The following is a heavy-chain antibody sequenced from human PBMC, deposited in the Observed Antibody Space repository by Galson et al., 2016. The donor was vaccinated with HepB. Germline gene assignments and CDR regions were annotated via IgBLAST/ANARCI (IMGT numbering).Heavy chain of an antibody. CDR1: GYIFSNYH. Sequence: SVKVSCKASGYIFSNYHLHWVRQAPGQGLEWMGAINHSDITTHYAQKFQGRVTMTSDTATSTVYMELSRLRSDDTAVYYCARGRTVTTLLHYWGQGTLVTVSS. D-gene: IGHD4-17*01. V-gene: IGHV1-46*03. CDR3: ARGRTVTTLLHY. CDR2: INHSDITT. J-gene: IGHJ4*02.